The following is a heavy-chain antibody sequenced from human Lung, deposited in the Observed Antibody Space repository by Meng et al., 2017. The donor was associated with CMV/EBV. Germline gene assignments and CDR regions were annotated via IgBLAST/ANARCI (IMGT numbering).Heavy chain of an antibody. CDR2: IDDSGST. J-gene: IGHJ4*02. Sequence: VQRQESGPGRVKPWGTLSLTCGVSGVSISSNIRWTWVRQPPGKGLEWIGDIDDSGSTNYNPSLNSRISISLDKSKNHFSLKVNSVTAADTAVYYCARGKQDAWELLAYWGQGALVTVSS. CDR1: GVSISSNIR. V-gene: IGHV4-4*02. CDR3: ARGKQDAWELLAY. D-gene: IGHD1-26*01.